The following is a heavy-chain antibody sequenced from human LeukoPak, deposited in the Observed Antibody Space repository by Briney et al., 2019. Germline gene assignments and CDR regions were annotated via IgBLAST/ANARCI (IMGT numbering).Heavy chain of an antibody. V-gene: IGHV3-9*01. J-gene: IGHJ6*02. Sequence: PGRSLRLSCAASGFTFDDYAMHWVRQAPGKGLEWVSGISWNSGSIGYADSVKGRFTISRDNAKNSLYLQMNSLRAEDTALYYCATDLGISVVPPATTYYYYYGMDVWGQGTTVTVSS. D-gene: IGHD2-2*01. CDR2: ISWNSGSI. CDR1: GFTFDDYA. CDR3: ATDLGISVVPPATTYYYYYGMDV.